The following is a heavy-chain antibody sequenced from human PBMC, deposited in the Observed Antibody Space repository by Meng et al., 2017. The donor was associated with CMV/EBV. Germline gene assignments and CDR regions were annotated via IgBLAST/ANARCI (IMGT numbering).Heavy chain of an antibody. V-gene: IGHV3-49*04. CDR1: GFNFADYV. CDR2: IRSKAYGGTT. CDR3: TRVGHDVFDI. J-gene: IGHJ3*02. Sequence: GGSLRLSCTASGFNFADYVMSWVRQAPGKGLEWVGFIRSKAYGGTTEYAASVEAGFTISRDDSKSIAYLQMNSLKTEDTAVYYCTRVGHDVFDIWGQGTMVTVSS.